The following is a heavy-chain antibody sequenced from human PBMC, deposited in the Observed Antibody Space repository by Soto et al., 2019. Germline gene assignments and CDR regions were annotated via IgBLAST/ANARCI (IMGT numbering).Heavy chain of an antibody. Sequence: GGSLRLSCSASGFTFSSYAMHRVRQAPGKGLEYVSGVRGNGDPPFYADSVKGRFTISRDNSKNTLYLQMSSLSADDTAVYYCVKSRGGNNFDFFDWGQGALVTVSS. J-gene: IGHJ4*02. D-gene: IGHD5-12*01. CDR2: VRGNGDPP. CDR1: GFTFSSYA. V-gene: IGHV3-64D*06. CDR3: VKSRGGNNFDFFD.